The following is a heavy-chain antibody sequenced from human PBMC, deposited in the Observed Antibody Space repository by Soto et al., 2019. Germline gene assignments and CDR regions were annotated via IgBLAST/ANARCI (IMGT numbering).Heavy chain of an antibody. Sequence: GASVKVSCKASGGTFSSYAISWVRQAPGQGLEWMGGIIPIFGTANYAQKFQGRVTITADESTSTAYMELSSLRSEDTAVYYCARHVVRISSSCPCGGFDPWGQGTLVTVSS. CDR3: ARHVVRISSSCPCGGFDP. CDR2: IIPIFGTA. D-gene: IGHD6-13*01. V-gene: IGHV1-69*13. J-gene: IGHJ5*02. CDR1: GGTFSSYA.